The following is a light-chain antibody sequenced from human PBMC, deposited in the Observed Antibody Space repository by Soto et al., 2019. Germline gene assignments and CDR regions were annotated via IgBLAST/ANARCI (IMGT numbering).Light chain of an antibody. CDR2: DVS. CDR1: SSDVGGYNY. J-gene: IGLJ2*01. Sequence: QSALTQPASVSGSPGQSITISCTGTSSDVGGYNYVSWYQQHPGKAPKLMIYDVSNRPSGVSNRFSGSKSSNTAPLTISGLQAEDEADYYCSSYTSSSTRVFGGGTKLTVL. V-gene: IGLV2-14*01. CDR3: SSYTSSSTRV.